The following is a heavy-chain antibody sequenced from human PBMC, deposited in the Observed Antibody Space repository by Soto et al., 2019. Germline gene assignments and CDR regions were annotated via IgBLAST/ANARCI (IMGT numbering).Heavy chain of an antibody. D-gene: IGHD3-10*01. V-gene: IGHV1-18*01. CDR3: AGDISYGSGTAYGY. CDR2: IGADNRDT. CDR1: GYTFTNYG. J-gene: IGHJ4*02. Sequence: QVQLVQSGGEVKKPGASVTVSCKASGYTFTNYGISWVRQALGQGLEWMGWIGADNRDTNYAQNIQGRLTMTTDTSTNTAYIELRSLESDDTAVYYCAGDISYGSGTAYGYWGQGTLVNDSS.